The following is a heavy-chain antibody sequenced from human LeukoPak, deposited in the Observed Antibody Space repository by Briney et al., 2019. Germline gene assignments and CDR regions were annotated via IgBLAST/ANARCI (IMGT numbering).Heavy chain of an antibody. CDR3: ARNSHSYDSSGFND. J-gene: IGHJ4*02. V-gene: IGHV4-34*01. CDR1: GGSFSGYY. CDR2: INHSGST. D-gene: IGHD3-22*01. Sequence: SETLSLTCAVYGGSFSGYYWSWIRQPPGKGLEWIGEINHSGSTNYNPSLKSRVTISVDTSKNQFSLKLSSVTAADTAVYYCARNSHSYDSSGFNDWGQGTLVTVSS.